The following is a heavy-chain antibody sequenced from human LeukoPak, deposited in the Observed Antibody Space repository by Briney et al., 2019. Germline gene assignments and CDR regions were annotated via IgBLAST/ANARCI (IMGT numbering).Heavy chain of an antibody. Sequence: GGSLRLSCTASGFTFNNYDMSWVRQVQGKGLEWVSAVSGSGGSTYYADSVKGRFSISRDNSRNTQYLQMNSLRAEDMAVYYCVEDASSGTYYDYWGQGTLVTVSS. CDR2: VSGSGGST. D-gene: IGHD1-26*01. CDR1: GFTFNNYD. J-gene: IGHJ4*02. CDR3: VEDASSGTYYDY. V-gene: IGHV3-23*01.